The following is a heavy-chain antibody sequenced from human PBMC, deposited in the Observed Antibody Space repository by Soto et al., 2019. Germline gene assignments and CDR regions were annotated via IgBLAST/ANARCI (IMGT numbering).Heavy chain of an antibody. Sequence: SETLSLTCTVSGGSISSGGYYWRWIRQHPGKGLEWIGYIYYSGSTYYNPSLKSRVTISVDTSKNQFSLKLSSVSAADTPVYYCATYYSHDSSGYRSDAFVIWGPGTMVTVSS. J-gene: IGHJ3*02. CDR2: IYYSGST. CDR3: ATYYSHDSSGYRSDAFVI. D-gene: IGHD3-22*01. CDR1: GGSISSGGYY. V-gene: IGHV4-31*03.